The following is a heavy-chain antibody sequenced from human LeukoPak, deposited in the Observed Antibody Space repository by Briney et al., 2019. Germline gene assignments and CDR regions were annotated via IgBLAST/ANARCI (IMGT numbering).Heavy chain of an antibody. J-gene: IGHJ4*02. D-gene: IGHD3-22*01. CDR3: AREYYDSSGYYFDS. V-gene: IGHV3-48*03. CDR2: ISSSSGSTI. Sequence: GGSLRLSCAASGFTFSNYEMNWVRQAPGQGLEWVSYISSSSGSTIYYADSVKGRFTISRDNAKNSLYVQMNSLRAEDTAVYYCAREYYDSSGYYFDSWGQGTLVTVSS. CDR1: GFTFSNYE.